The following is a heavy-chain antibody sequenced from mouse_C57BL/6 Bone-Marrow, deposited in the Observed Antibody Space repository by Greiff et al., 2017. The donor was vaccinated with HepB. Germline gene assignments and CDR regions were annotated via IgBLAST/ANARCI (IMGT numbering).Heavy chain of an antibody. D-gene: IGHD2-4*01. CDR3: ARSRSTMTFAY. V-gene: IGHV1-39*01. J-gene: IGHJ3*01. CDR2: INPNYGTT. CDR1: GYSFTDYN. Sequence: EVKVVESGPELVKPGASVKISCKASGYSFTDYNMNWVKQSNGKSLEWIGVINPNYGTTSYNQKFKGKATLTVDQSSSTAYMQLNSLTSEDSAVYYCARSRSTMTFAYWGQGTLVTVSA.